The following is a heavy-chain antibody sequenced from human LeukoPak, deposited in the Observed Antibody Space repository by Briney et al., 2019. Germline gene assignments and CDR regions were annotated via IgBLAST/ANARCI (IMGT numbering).Heavy chain of an antibody. Sequence: PSETLSLTCAVYGGSFSGYYWSWIRQPPGKGLEWIGEINHSGSTNYNPSLKSRVTISVDTSKNQFSLKLSSVTAADTAVYYCARVVNSSGCFDYWGQGTLVTVSS. V-gene: IGHV4-34*01. D-gene: IGHD6-19*01. J-gene: IGHJ4*02. CDR3: ARVVNSSGCFDY. CDR1: GGSFSGYY. CDR2: INHSGST.